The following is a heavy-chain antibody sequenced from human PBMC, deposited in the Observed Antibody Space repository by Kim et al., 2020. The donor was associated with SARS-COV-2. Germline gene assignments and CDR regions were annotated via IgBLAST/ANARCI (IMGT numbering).Heavy chain of an antibody. D-gene: IGHD1-1*01. J-gene: IGHJ5*02. CDR1: GFTLTDYW. Sequence: GGSLRLSCAASGFTLTDYWMHWVRQVPGKGLVWVSRISGDGNTITYADSVKGRFTISKDNATNTLYLQMSSLRDDDTALYYCARVWTWFDPWGQGTLVTVAS. CDR2: ISGDGNTI. V-gene: IGHV3-74*01. CDR3: ARVWTWFDP.